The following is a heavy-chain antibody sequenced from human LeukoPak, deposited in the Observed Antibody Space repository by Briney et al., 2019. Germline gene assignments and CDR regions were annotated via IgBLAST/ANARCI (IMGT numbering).Heavy chain of an antibody. Sequence: PGGSLRLSCVASGFTFSSPRMTWVRQAPGMGLERVANIKADGSGKYYVDSVRGRFSISRDNAKNSLYLELNSLRAEDTGVYFCARDRRWQQFDYWGQGTLVTVSS. CDR2: IKADGSGK. CDR3: ARDRRWQQFDY. D-gene: IGHD5-24*01. CDR1: GFTFSSPR. J-gene: IGHJ4*01. V-gene: IGHV3-7*01.